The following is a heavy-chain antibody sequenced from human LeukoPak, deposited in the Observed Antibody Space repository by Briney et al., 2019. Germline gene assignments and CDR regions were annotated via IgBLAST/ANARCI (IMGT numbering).Heavy chain of an antibody. J-gene: IGHJ4*02. CDR1: GFTFGSYA. V-gene: IGHV3-23*01. D-gene: IGHD6-13*01. Sequence: GGSLRLSCAASGFTFGSYAMSWVRQAPGKGLEWVSAISGSGGSTYYADSVKGRFTISRDNSKNTLYLQMNSLRAEDTAVYYCARDREQQLAYYFDYWGQGTLVTVSS. CDR3: ARDREQQLAYYFDY. CDR2: ISGSGGST.